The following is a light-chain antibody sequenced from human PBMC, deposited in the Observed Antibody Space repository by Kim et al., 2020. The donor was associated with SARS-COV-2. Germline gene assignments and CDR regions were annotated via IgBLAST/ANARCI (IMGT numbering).Light chain of an antibody. CDR1: QSVSDN. V-gene: IGKV3D-15*01. CDR2: GAS. Sequence: EIVMTQSPATLSVSPGERATLSCWASQSVSDNLAWYQQKVGQAPRLLIYGASTRATGIPARFSGSGSGTDFTLTISSLQYEDIAVYYCQHYNNWPPETFGQGTKLEI. CDR3: QHYNNWPPET. J-gene: IGKJ2*01.